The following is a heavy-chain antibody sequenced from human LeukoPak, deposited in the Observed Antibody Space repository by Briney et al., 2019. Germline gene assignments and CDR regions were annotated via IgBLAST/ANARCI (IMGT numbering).Heavy chain of an antibody. D-gene: IGHD5-18*01. Sequence: PSETLSLTCTVSGGSISSSSYYWGWIRQPPGKGLEWIGSTYYSGSTYYNPSLKSRVTISVDTSKNQFSPKLSSVTAADTAVYYCARGAAMALNYFDYWGQGTLVTVSS. CDR2: TYYSGST. J-gene: IGHJ4*02. CDR1: GGSISSSSYY. CDR3: ARGAAMALNYFDY. V-gene: IGHV4-39*01.